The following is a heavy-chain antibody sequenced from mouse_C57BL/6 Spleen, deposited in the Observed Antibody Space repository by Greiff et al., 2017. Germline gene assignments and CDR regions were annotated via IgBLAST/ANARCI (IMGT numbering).Heavy chain of an antibody. CDR3: ARDREGSPFDY. J-gene: IGHJ2*01. CDR1: GYSITSGYY. CDR2: ISYDGSN. V-gene: IGHV3-6*01. D-gene: IGHD1-1*02. Sequence: VQLKESGPGLVKPSQSLSLTCSVTGYSITSGYYWNWIRQFPGNKLEWMGYISYDGSNNYNPSLKNRNSITRDTSKNQFFLKLNSVTTEDTATYYCARDREGSPFDYWGQGTTLTVSS.